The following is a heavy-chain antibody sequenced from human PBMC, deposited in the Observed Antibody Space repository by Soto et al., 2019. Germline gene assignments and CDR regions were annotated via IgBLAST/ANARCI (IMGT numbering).Heavy chain of an antibody. D-gene: IGHD6-13*01. J-gene: IGHJ5*02. CDR1: GGTFSSYA. Sequence: QVQLVQSGAEVKKPGSSVKVSCKASGGTFSSYAISWVRQAPGQGLEWMGGIIPIFGTANYAQKFQGRVTITSDESTSTAYVALSSQRSEDTAVYYCARGVSVSSSGGYKVGFDPWGQGTLVTVSS. V-gene: IGHV1-69*01. CDR3: ARGVSVSSSGGYKVGFDP. CDR2: IIPIFGTA.